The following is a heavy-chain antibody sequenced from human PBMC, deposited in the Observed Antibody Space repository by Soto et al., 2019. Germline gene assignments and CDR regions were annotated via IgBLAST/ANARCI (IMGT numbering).Heavy chain of an antibody. CDR2: INPNSGGT. V-gene: IGHV1-2*02. CDR3: ARAPKVYGSSLAT. D-gene: IGHD6-19*01. J-gene: IGHJ5*02. Sequence: ASVKVSCKASGYTITDNYLHWVRQAPGQGLEWKGWINPNSGGTNYAQKFQGRVTMTRDTSISTAYMELSRLRSDDTAVFYCARAPKVYGSSLATWGQGTPVTVSS. CDR1: GYTITDNY.